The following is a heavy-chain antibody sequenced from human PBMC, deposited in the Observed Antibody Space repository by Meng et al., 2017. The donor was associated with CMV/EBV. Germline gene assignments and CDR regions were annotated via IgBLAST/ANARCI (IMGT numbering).Heavy chain of an antibody. CDR1: FIVSSNY. D-gene: IGHD2-21*02. V-gene: IGHV3-53*01. CDR2: IYADGST. CDR3: ARGGGAYCGSDCYRNFDY. Sequence: FIVSSNYLSWVRQAPGKGLEWVSVIYADGSTYYADSVKGRFTISRDNAKNTLYLQLNSLRAEDTAVYYCARGGGAYCGSDCYRNFDYWGQGTLVTVSS. J-gene: IGHJ4*02.